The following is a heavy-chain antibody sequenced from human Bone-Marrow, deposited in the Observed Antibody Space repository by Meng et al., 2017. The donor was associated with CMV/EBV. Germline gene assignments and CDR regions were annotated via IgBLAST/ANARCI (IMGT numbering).Heavy chain of an antibody. CDR2: TYYSGIT. CDR1: GGSLSSPNYY. D-gene: IGHD1-1*01. Sequence: CAVPGGSLSSPNYYWTWIRQPPGKGLEWITYTYYSGITNYNPSLRSRVTILVDMSKNHFSLKLNSVTAADTAVYYCARQDLRYNLDYWGQGALVTVSS. CDR3: ARQDLRYNLDY. J-gene: IGHJ4*02. V-gene: IGHV4-61*01.